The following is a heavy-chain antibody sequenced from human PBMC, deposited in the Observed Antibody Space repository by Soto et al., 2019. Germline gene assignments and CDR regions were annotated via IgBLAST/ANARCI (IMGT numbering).Heavy chain of an antibody. CDR3: ARDKDYGFDI. Sequence: PGGSLRLSCAASGVTFRSYSMNWVRQAPGKGLEWVSYISGSGSPIKYADSVKGRFTISRDNVKNSPYLQMNSLRVEDTAVYYCARDKDYGFDIWGQGTMVTVSS. CDR2: ISGSGSPI. J-gene: IGHJ3*02. V-gene: IGHV3-48*01. D-gene: IGHD4-17*01. CDR1: GVTFRSYS.